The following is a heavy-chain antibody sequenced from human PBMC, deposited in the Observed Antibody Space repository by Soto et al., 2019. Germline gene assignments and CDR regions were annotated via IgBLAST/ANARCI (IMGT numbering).Heavy chain of an antibody. J-gene: IGHJ6*02. CDR3: ARDPRGDSYGSPSMDV. CDR1: GGSISSSNW. CDR2: IYHSGST. Sequence: SETLSLTCAVSGGSISSSNWWSWVRQPPGKGLEWIGEIYHSGSTNYNPSLKSRVTISVDKSKNQFSLKLSSVTAADTAVYYCARDPRGDSYGSPSMDVWGQGTTVTVSS. V-gene: IGHV4-4*02. D-gene: IGHD5-18*01.